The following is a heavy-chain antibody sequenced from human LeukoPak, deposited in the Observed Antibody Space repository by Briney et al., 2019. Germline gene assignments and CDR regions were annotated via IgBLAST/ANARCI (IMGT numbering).Heavy chain of an antibody. CDR3: ARVGGMIAAAGTFDY. CDR1: GGTFSSYA. D-gene: IGHD6-13*01. V-gene: IGHV1-69*13. J-gene: IGHJ4*02. CDR2: IIPIFGTA. Sequence: ASVKVSCKASGGTFSSYAISWVRQAPGQGLEWMGGIIPIFGTANYAQKFQGRVTITADESTSTAYMELSSLRSEDTVVYYCARVGGMIAAAGTFDYWGQGTLVTVSS.